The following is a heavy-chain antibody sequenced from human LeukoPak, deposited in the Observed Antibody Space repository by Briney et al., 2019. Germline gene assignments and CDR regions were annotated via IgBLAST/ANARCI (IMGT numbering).Heavy chain of an antibody. CDR1: GFTFSSYS. CDR2: ISGSGGST. V-gene: IGHV3-23*01. CDR3: AKDNAVLYGNFDY. D-gene: IGHD4-17*01. Sequence: GGSLRLSCAASGFTFSSYSMNWVRQAPGKGLEWVSAISGSGGSTYYADSVKGRFTISRDNSKNTLYLQMNSLRAEDTAVYYCAKDNAVLYGNFDYWGQGTLVTVSS. J-gene: IGHJ4*02.